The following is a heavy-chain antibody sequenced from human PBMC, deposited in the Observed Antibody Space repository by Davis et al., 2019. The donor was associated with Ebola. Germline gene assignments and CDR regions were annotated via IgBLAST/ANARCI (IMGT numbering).Heavy chain of an antibody. V-gene: IGHV3-48*02. J-gene: IGHJ2*01. CDR1: GFTFSSYS. D-gene: IGHD4-17*01. CDR2: ISSSSSTI. Sequence: GESLKISCAASGFTFSSYSMNWVRQAPGKGLEWVSYISSSSSTIYYADSVKGRFTISRDNAKNSLYLQMNSLRDEDTAVYYCARDEEDGDYDWYFDLWGRGTLVTVSS. CDR3: ARDEEDGDYDWYFDL.